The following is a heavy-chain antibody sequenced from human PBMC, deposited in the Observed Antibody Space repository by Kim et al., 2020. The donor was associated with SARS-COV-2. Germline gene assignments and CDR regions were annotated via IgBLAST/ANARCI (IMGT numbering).Heavy chain of an antibody. Sequence: SETLSLTCTLFRESVGGYYWTWIRQSPGKGLEWIGEVDDSGNANSNPSLKSRVTISIDTSKNQFSLKMTSVTAADTAVYYCARAPNYSDSNGYYYGLDY. CDR3: ARAPNYSDSNGYYYGLDY. D-gene: IGHD3-22*01. V-gene: IGHV4-34*01. J-gene: IGHJ4*01. CDR2: VDDSGNA. CDR1: RESVGGYY.